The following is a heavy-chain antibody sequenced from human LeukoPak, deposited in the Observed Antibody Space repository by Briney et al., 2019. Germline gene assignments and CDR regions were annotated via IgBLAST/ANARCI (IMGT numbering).Heavy chain of an antibody. J-gene: IGHJ4*02. Sequence: GGSLRLSCADSGSTFSSYVMSWVRQAPGEGLEWVSGFSGSSGITYYAYSVRGRFTISRDNSRNTLYLQMDSLRAEDTAVYYCAIGRDWGQRNLVTVSS. CDR2: FSGSSGIT. V-gene: IGHV3-23*01. CDR3: AIGRD. CDR1: GSTFSSYV.